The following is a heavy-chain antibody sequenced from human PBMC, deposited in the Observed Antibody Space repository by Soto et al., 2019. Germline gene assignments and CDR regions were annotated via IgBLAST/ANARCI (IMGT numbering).Heavy chain of an antibody. V-gene: IGHV4-59*01. D-gene: IGHD5-12*01. J-gene: IGHJ5*02. CDR3: ARAQYSGYDSNWFDP. CDR1: GGSISSYY. Sequence: SETLSLTCTVSGGSISSYYWSWIRQPPGKGLEWIGYIYYSGSTNYNPSLKSRVTISVDTSKNQSSLKLSSVTAADTAVYYCARAQYSGYDSNWFDPWGQGTLVTVS. CDR2: IYYSGST.